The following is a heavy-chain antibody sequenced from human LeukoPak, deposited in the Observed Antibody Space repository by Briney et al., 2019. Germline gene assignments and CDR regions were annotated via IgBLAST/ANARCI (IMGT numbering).Heavy chain of an antibody. Sequence: GGSLRLSCAASGFTFSSYSMNWVRQAPGKGLEWVSSICSSSSYIYYADSVKGRFTISRDNAKNSLYLQMNSLRAEDTAVYYCARGYGSGRGAFDIWGQGTMVTVSS. J-gene: IGHJ3*02. D-gene: IGHD3-10*01. V-gene: IGHV3-21*01. CDR1: GFTFSSYS. CDR2: ICSSSSYI. CDR3: ARGYGSGRGAFDI.